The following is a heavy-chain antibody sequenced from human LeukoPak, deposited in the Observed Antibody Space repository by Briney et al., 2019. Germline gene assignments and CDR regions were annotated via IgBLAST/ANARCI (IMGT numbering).Heavy chain of an antibody. CDR1: GFTFDDYA. CDR3: AKDEFVASDFTGAFDI. V-gene: IGHV3-9*03. J-gene: IGHJ3*02. D-gene: IGHD2-8*02. CDR2: ISWNSGSI. Sequence: GGSLRLSCAASGFTFDDYAMNWVRQAPGKGLQWVSGISWNSGSIGYADSVKGRFTISRDNAKNSLYLQMNSLRAEDMALYYCAKDEFVASDFTGAFDISGQGTMVTLSS.